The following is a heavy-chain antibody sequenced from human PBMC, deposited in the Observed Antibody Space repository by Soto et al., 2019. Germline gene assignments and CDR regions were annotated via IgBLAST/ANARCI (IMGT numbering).Heavy chain of an antibody. CDR1: GYTFTSYG. V-gene: IGHV1-18*01. J-gene: IGHJ4*02. Sequence: QVQLVQSGAAVKKPGASVKVSCKASGYTFTSYGITCVRQAPGQGLEWMGWISVYSGNTNYAQNLQGRVTMTTDTSTSTAYMDRRSLRSDDTAVYYCARTDSSGYYIYPVEYWGKGTLVTVSS. D-gene: IGHD3-22*01. CDR3: ARTDSSGYYIYPVEY. CDR2: ISVYSGNT.